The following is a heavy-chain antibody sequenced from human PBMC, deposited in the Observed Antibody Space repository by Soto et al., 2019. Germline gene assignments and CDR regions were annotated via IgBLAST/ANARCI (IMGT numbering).Heavy chain of an antibody. CDR3: ASGGIIAVAGAFDY. Sequence: SETLSLTCTVSGGSISSYYWSWIRQPPGKGLEWIGYIYYSGSTNYNPSLKSRVTISVDTSKNQFSLKLSSVTAADTAVYYCASGGIIAVAGAFDYWGQGTLVTVSS. CDR1: GGSISSYY. V-gene: IGHV4-59*01. J-gene: IGHJ4*02. D-gene: IGHD6-19*01. CDR2: IYYSGST.